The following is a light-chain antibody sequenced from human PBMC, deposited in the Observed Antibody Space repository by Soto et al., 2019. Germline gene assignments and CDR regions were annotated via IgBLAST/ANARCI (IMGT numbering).Light chain of an antibody. J-gene: IGLJ2*01. CDR1: SSNIGRHP. Sequence: QSVLTQPPSASGTPGQRVTISCSGSSSNIGRHPVNWYQHLPGTAHKLLIYSSNQRPSGVPDRLSGSKSGTSASLAISGLQSEDEADYYCVAWDGSLNGVVFGGGTKLTVL. CDR2: SSN. CDR3: VAWDGSLNGVV. V-gene: IGLV1-44*01.